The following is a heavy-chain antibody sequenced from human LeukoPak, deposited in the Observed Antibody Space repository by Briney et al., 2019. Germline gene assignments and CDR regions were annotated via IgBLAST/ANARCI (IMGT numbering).Heavy chain of an antibody. Sequence: SETLSLTCTVSGGSISSSSYYWGWIRQPPGKGLEWIGSIYYSGSTYYNPSLKSRVTISVDTSKNQFSLKLSSVTAADTAVYYCARGVPALGFCSGGSCYSYYFDYWGQGTLVTVSS. J-gene: IGHJ4*02. CDR2: IYYSGST. D-gene: IGHD2-15*01. CDR3: ARGVPALGFCSGGSCYSYYFDY. CDR1: GGSISSSSYY. V-gene: IGHV4-39*07.